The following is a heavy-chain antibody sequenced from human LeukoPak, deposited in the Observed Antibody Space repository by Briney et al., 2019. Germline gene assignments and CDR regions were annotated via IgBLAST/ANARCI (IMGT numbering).Heavy chain of an antibody. J-gene: IGHJ3*02. CDR1: GYTFISYY. CDR2: INPSGGSR. Sequence: ASVKVSCKASGYTFISYYMHWVRQAPGQGLEWMGIINPSGGSRSYAQKFQGRVTMTRDTSTSTVYMELSSLRSEDTAVYYCARGSIVGAKTLGFGAFDIWGQGTMVTVSS. D-gene: IGHD1-26*01. CDR3: ARGSIVGAKTLGFGAFDI. V-gene: IGHV1-46*01.